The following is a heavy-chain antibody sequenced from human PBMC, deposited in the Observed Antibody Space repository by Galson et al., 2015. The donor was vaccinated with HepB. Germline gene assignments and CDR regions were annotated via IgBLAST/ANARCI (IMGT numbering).Heavy chain of an antibody. Sequence: LRLSCAASGFAFNIYSMHWVRQAPGKGLEWVSYISGSSSTTHYADSVKGRFTISRDNAENSVYLQMNSLRDEDTAVYYCARDRASVAFDCWGQGTLVTVSS. CDR3: ARDRASVAFDC. CDR1: GFAFNIYS. J-gene: IGHJ4*02. D-gene: IGHD2-15*01. V-gene: IGHV3-48*02. CDR2: ISGSSSTT.